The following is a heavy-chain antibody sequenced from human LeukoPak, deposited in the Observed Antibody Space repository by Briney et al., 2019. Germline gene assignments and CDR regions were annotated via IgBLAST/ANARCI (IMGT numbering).Heavy chain of an antibody. V-gene: IGHV3-9*01. Sequence: GGSLRLSCAASGFTFDDYAMHWVRQAPGKGLEWVSGISWNSGSIGYADSVKGRFTISRDNAKNSLYLQMNSLRAEDTALYYCAKSDSSSLTGDWFDPWGQGTLVTVSP. CDR3: AKSDSSSLTGDWFDP. D-gene: IGHD6-13*01. CDR2: ISWNSGSI. CDR1: GFTFDDYA. J-gene: IGHJ5*02.